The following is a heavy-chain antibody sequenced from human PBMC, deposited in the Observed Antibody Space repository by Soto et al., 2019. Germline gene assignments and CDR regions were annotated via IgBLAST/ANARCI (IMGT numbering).Heavy chain of an antibody. CDR1: GYTFTSYD. J-gene: IGHJ4*02. CDR2: TNPNSGNT. V-gene: IGHV1-8*01. Sequence: ASVKVSCKASGYTFTSYDINWVRQATGQGLEWMGWTNPNSGNTGYAQKFQGRVTMTRNTSISTAYMELSSLRSEDTAVYYCARACSSTSCYKRGLFDYWGQGTLVTVSS. D-gene: IGHD2-2*02. CDR3: ARACSSTSCYKRGLFDY.